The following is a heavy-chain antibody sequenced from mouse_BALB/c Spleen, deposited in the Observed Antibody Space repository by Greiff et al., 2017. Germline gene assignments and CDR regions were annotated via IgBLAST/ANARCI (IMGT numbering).Heavy chain of an antibody. V-gene: IGHV1-69*02. J-gene: IGHJ4*01. D-gene: IGHD3-2*01. CDR1: GFTFTSYW. CDR2: IDPSDSYT. CDR3: ARPQTTRATDAMDY. Sequence: QVQLQQPGAELVKPGASVKLSCKASGFTFTSYWMHWVKQTPGQGLEWIGVIDPSDSYTNYNQKFKGKATLTVDKSSSTAYMQLSSLTSEDTAVYYCARPQTTRATDAMDYWGQGTSVTVSS.